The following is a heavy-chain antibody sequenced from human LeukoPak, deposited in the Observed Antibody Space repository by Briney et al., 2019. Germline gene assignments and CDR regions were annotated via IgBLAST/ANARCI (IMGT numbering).Heavy chain of an antibody. Sequence: SETLSLTCTVSGGSISSYYWSWIRQPPGKGLEWIGYIYYSGSTNYNPSLKSRVTISVDTSKNQFSLKLSSVTAADTAVYYCASSYYNSREAFDIWGQGTMVTVSS. D-gene: IGHD3-22*01. J-gene: IGHJ3*02. CDR1: GGSISSYY. V-gene: IGHV4-59*08. CDR3: ASSYYNSREAFDI. CDR2: IYYSGST.